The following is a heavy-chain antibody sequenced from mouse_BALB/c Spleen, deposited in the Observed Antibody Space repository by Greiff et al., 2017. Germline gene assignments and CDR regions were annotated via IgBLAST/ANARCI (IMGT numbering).Heavy chain of an antibody. CDR3: ARGEFFAY. CDR1: GYTFTSYW. J-gene: IGHJ3*01. Sequence: QVQLQQPGAELVKPGASVKLSCKASGYTFTSYWMHWVKQRPGQGLEWIGEIDPSDSYTNYNQKFKGKATLTSDKSSSTAYMELSSLTSEDSAVYYCARGEFFAYWGQGTLVTVSA. V-gene: IGHV1-69*02. CDR2: IDPSDSYT.